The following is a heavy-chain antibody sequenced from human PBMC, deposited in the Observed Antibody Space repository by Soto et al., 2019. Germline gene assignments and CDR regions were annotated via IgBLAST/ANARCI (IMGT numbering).Heavy chain of an antibody. V-gene: IGHV3-53*04. D-gene: IGHD3-3*01. CDR2: IYSGGST. CDR3: ALHDYYYYYYYMDV. CDR1: GFTVSSNY. J-gene: IGHJ6*03. Sequence: PGGSLRLSCAASGFTVSSNYMSWVRQAPGKGLEWVSVIYSGGSTYYADSVKGRFTISRHNSKNTLYLQMNSLRAEDTAVYYCALHDYYYYYYYMDVWGKGTTVTVSS.